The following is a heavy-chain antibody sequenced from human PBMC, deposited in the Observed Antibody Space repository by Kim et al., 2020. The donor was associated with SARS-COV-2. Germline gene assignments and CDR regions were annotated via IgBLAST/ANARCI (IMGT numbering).Heavy chain of an antibody. V-gene: IGHV3-9*01. Sequence: GGSLRLSCAASGFTFDDYAMHWVRQAPGKGLEWVSGISWNSGNIGYADSVKGRFTISRDNAKNSLYLQMNSLRAEDTALYYCAKGSKTMATIDYWGQGTLVTVSS. J-gene: IGHJ4*02. D-gene: IGHD5-12*01. CDR1: GFTFDDYA. CDR2: ISWNSGNI. CDR3: AKGSKTMATIDY.